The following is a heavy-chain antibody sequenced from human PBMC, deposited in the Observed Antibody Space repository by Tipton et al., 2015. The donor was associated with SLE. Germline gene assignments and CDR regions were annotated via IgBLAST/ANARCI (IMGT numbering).Heavy chain of an antibody. CDR2: IYTSGST. CDR3: ARVFRDGVGSGSYPAYFDL. CDR1: GGSISSGSYY. V-gene: IGHV4-61*09. Sequence: TLSLTCAVSGGSISSGSYYWSWIRQPAGKGLEWIGYIYTSGSTNYNPSLKSRVTISVDTSKNQFSLKLSSVTAADTAVYYCARVFRDGVGSGSYPAYFDLWGRGTLVTVSS. J-gene: IGHJ2*01. D-gene: IGHD3-10*01.